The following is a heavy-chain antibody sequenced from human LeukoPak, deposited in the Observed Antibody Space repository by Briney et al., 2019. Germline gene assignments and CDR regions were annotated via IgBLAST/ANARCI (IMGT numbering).Heavy chain of an antibody. V-gene: IGHV4-30-4*01. J-gene: IGHJ4*02. CDR3: ARERSGSYYENFDY. CDR1: GASISSGGYY. CDR2: IHYSGST. Sequence: PSETLSLTCTVSGASISSGGYYWSWIRQPPGKGLEYLGYIHYSGSTYYNPSLKSRVTISVDTSKNQFSLTLSSVTAADTAVYYCARERSGSYYENFDYWGQGTLVTVSS. D-gene: IGHD3-10*01.